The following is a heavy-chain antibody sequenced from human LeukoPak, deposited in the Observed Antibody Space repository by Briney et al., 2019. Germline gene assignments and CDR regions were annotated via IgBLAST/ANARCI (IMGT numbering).Heavy chain of an antibody. J-gene: IGHJ4*02. CDR3: AKSPYSSSPQGY. Sequence: PGRSLRLSCAASGFTFSSYGMHWVRQAPGKGLEWVAVIWYDGSNKYYADSVKGRFTISRDNSKNALYLQMNSLRAEDTAVYYCAKSPYSSSPQGYWGQGTLVSVSS. CDR1: GFTFSSYG. CDR2: IWYDGSNK. D-gene: IGHD6-6*01. V-gene: IGHV3-33*06.